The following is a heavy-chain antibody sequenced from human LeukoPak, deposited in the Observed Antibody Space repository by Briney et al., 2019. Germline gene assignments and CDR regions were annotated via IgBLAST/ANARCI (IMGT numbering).Heavy chain of an antibody. D-gene: IGHD1-26*01. CDR1: GGSFSGYY. J-gene: IGHJ4*02. CDR3: AREGYQWELPDY. Sequence: SETLSLTCAVYGGSFSGYYWSWIRQPPGKGLEWIGEINHSGSTNYNPSLKSRVTISVDTSKNQFSLKLSSVTAADTAVYYCAREGYQWELPDYWGQGTLVTVSS. CDR2: INHSGST. V-gene: IGHV4-34*01.